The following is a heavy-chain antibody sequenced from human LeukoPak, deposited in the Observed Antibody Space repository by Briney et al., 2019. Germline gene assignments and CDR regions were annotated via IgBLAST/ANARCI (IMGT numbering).Heavy chain of an antibody. V-gene: IGHV3-23*01. CDR2: ISGSGGST. D-gene: IGHD6-13*01. CDR1: GFTFSSYA. J-gene: IGHJ4*02. Sequence: GGSLRLSCAAPGFTFSSYAMSWVRQAPGKGLEWVSAISGSGGSTYYADSVKGRFTISRDNSKNTLYLQMNSLRAEDTAVYYCARRPLGAAAVYWGQGTLVTVSS. CDR3: ARRPLGAAAVY.